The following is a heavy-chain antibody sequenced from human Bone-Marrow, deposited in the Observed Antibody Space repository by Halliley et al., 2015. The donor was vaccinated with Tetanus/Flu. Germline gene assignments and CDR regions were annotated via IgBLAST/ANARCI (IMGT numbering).Heavy chain of an antibody. D-gene: IGHD5-18*01. J-gene: IGHJ4*02. V-gene: IGHV3-53*01. CDR3: AQGDNYSYES. CDR1: GFTVSWNY. CDR2: IYAGGST. Sequence: SLRLSCAASGFTVSWNYMTWVRQAPGKGLEWVSVIYAGGSTYYADSVKGRFTISRDSSKEVLYLQINSLRAEDTAVYYCAQGDNYSYESWGRGTLVTVSS.